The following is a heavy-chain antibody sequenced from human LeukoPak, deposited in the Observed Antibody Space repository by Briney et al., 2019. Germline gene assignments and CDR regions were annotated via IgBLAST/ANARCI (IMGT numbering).Heavy chain of an antibody. J-gene: IGHJ3*02. CDR3: TTDLWQWLIQRSRGAFDI. V-gene: IGHV3-15*01. D-gene: IGHD6-19*01. CDR1: GFTFTNAC. CDR2: IKSKADGGTT. Sequence: GGSLRLSCAAPGFTFTNACMSWVRQAPGKGLEWVGRIKSKADGGTTDYAQYVKWRFTISRDDSENTLFLQMNSLKTEDTAVYYCTTDLWQWLIQRSRGAFDIWGQGTMVTVSS.